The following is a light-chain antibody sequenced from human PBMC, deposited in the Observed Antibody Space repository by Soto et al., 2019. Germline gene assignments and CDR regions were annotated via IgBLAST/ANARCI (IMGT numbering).Light chain of an antibody. J-gene: IGLJ1*01. Sequence: SYELTQPPSVSVSPGLTASITCSGDKLGDKLSYWYQQKPGQSPVLVIYQDSKRPSGSPERFSCSNSGNTATLTISGTQSMDEADYYCQAWDSSTAVFGTGTKLTVL. V-gene: IGLV3-1*01. CDR2: QDS. CDR3: QAWDSSTAV. CDR1: KLGDKL.